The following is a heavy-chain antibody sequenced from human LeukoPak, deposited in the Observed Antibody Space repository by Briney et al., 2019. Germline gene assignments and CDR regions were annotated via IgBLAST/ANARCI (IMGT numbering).Heavy chain of an antibody. CDR3: ATLRLLWFGELFGEGWFDP. D-gene: IGHD3-10*01. V-gene: IGHV4-34*01. Sequence: SETLSLTCAVYGGSFSGYYWSWIRQPPGKGLEWIGEINHSGSTNYNPSLKSRVTISVDTSKNQFSLKLSSVTAADTAVYYCATLRLLWFGELFGEGWFDPWGQGTLVTVSS. CDR2: INHSGST. J-gene: IGHJ5*02. CDR1: GGSFSGYY.